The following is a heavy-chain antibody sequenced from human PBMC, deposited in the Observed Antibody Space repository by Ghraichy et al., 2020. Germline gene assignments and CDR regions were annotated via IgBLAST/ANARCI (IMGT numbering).Heavy chain of an antibody. Sequence: GGSLRLSCAASGFSFSDYEMNWVRQAPGKGLEWISYISSSGSSIYNADSVKGRFTISRDNAKESLYLQMNSLRAEDTAVYYCAREEDCSGGGCYRVVAFDVCCQGTMVTVSS. CDR2: ISSSGSSI. CDR3: AREEDCSGGGCYRVVAFDV. J-gene: IGHJ3*01. D-gene: IGHD2-15*01. V-gene: IGHV3-48*03. CDR1: GFSFSDYE.